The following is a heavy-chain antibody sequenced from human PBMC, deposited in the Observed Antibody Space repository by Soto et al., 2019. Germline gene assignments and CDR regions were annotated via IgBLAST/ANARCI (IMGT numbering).Heavy chain of an antibody. D-gene: IGHD2-15*01. CDR3: ARGPVLAAHH. V-gene: IGHV4-30-2*01. Sequence: QLQLQESGSGLVKPSQTLSLTCAVSGGSISSGGYSWSWIRQPPGKGLEWIGYIYHSGSTYYNPSLKSRVPLPVDRPKNQFSLKLSSVTAADTAEYYCARGPVLAAHHWGQGTLVTVSS. CDR2: IYHSGST. CDR1: GGSISSGGYS. J-gene: IGHJ5*02.